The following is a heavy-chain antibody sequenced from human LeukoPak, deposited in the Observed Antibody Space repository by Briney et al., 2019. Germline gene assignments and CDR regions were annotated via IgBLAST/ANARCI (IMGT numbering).Heavy chain of an antibody. V-gene: IGHV3-30*18. CDR2: ISYDGSNK. D-gene: IGHD2-21*02. CDR3: AKVGTDLDFDY. CDR1: GFTFSSYG. J-gene: IGHJ4*02. Sequence: GRSLRLSCAASGFTFSSYGMHWVRQAPGQGLEWVAVISYDGSNKYYADSVKGRFTISRDNSKNTLYLQMNSLRAEDTAVYYCAKVGTDLDFDYWGQGTLVTVSS.